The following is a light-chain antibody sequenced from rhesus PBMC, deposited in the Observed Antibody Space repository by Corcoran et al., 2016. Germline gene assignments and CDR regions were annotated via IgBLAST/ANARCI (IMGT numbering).Light chain of an antibody. CDR1: QSISSW. Sequence: DIQMTQSPSSLSASVGDTVTITCRASQSISSWLDWYQQKPGKAPKLLIYKTSSLQSGVPSRVSGSGYGTDCTLPISSLQPEDFATYYCLQYSSSPWTFGQGTKVEIK. CDR2: KTS. J-gene: IGKJ1*01. V-gene: IGKV1-22*01. CDR3: LQYSSSPWT.